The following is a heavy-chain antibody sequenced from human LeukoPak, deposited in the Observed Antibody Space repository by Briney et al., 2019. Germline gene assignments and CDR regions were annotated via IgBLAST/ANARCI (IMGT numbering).Heavy chain of an antibody. D-gene: IGHD5-24*01. CDR2: VHYSGST. CDR3: ARSPLESRRDAYNFYFDY. J-gene: IGHJ4*02. Sequence: SETLSLTCSVSGASIISYHWSWVRQPPGKGLEWIGFVHYSGSTNYTPSLKSRVTISADTSKNQFSLSLTSVTAADTALYYCARSPLESRRDAYNFYFDYWGQGALVTVSS. V-gene: IGHV4-59*08. CDR1: GASIISYH.